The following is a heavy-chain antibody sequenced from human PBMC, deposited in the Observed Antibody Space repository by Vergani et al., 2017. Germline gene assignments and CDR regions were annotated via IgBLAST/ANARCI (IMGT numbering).Heavy chain of an antibody. D-gene: IGHD6-19*01. CDR1: GGSFSGYY. J-gene: IGHJ4*02. CDR2: IDYSGST. CDR3: ARVALAVAGTFDY. V-gene: IGHV4-34*01. Sequence: QVQLQQWGAGLLKPSETLSLTCAVYGGSFSGYYWSWIRQPPGKGLEGIGYIDYSGSTNYNPSLKSRVTISVDTSKNQFSLKLSSVTAADTAVYYCARVALAVAGTFDYWGQGTLVTVSS.